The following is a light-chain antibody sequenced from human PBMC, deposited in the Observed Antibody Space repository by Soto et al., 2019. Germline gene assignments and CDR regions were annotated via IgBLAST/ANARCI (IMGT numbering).Light chain of an antibody. CDR2: EVS. Sequence: QSVLTQPASVSGSPGQSITISCTGTCSDVGGYNFVSYYQQHPGKAPKLMIYEVSNRPSGICNRFSGSKAGNTAPPTISGLQAEDEDDYYCRSSTSVTTWVFGGGTKLTVL. CDR3: RSSTSVTTWV. CDR1: CSDVGGYNF. J-gene: IGLJ3*02. V-gene: IGLV2-14*01.